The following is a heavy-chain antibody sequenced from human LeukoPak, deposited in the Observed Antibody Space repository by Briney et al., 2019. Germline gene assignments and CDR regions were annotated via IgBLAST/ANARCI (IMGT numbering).Heavy chain of an antibody. D-gene: IGHD6-6*01. V-gene: IGHV3-48*01. Sequence: GGSLRLSCAASGFTFSSYSMNWVRQAPGKGLEWVSYISSSSSTIYYADSVKGRFTISRDNAKKSLYLQMNSLRAEDTAVYYCARVLRSSWGRHFDYWGQGTLVTVPS. CDR2: ISSSSSTI. CDR3: ARVLRSSWGRHFDY. CDR1: GFTFSSYS. J-gene: IGHJ4*02.